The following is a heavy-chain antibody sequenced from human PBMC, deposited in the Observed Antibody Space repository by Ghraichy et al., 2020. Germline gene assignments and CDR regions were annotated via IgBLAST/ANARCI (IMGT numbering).Heavy chain of an antibody. J-gene: IGHJ6*02. CDR3: ARAGGQLEYYYYYGMDV. CDR1: GGSISSYY. CDR2: IYYSGST. V-gene: IGHV4-59*01. D-gene: IGHD2-2*01. Sequence: SETLSLTCTVSGGSISSYYWSWIRQPPGKGLEWIGYIYYSGSTNYNPSLKSRVTISVDTSKNQFSLKLSSVTVADTAVYYCARAGGQLEYYYYYGMDVWGQGTTVTVSS.